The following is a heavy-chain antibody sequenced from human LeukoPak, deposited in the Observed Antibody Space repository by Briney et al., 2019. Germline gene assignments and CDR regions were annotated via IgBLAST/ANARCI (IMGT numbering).Heavy chain of an antibody. D-gene: IGHD3-10*02. CDR3: ARDLVSASWSGY. Sequence: ASVKVSCKASGYTFTSYGISWVRQAPGHGLEWMGWISAYNGNTNYAQKLQGRVTMTTDTSTSTAYMELRSLRSDDTAVYYCARDLVSASWSGYWGQGTLVTVSS. J-gene: IGHJ4*02. CDR1: GYTFTSYG. V-gene: IGHV1-18*01. CDR2: ISAYNGNT.